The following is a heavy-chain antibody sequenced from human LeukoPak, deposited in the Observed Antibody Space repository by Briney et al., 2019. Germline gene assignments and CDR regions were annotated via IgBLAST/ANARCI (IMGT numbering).Heavy chain of an antibody. Sequence: ASVKVSCKASGYTFTGYYMHWVRQAPGQGLGWMGWMNPNSGNTGYAQKFQGRVTITRNTSISTAYMELSSLRSEDTAVYYCARVSSRCSSTSCYDVFDYWGQGTLVTVSS. J-gene: IGHJ4*02. D-gene: IGHD2-2*01. V-gene: IGHV1-8*03. CDR2: MNPNSGNT. CDR3: ARVSSRCSSTSCYDVFDY. CDR1: GYTFTGYY.